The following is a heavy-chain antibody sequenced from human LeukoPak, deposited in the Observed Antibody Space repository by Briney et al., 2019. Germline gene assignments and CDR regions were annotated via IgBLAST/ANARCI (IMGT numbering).Heavy chain of an antibody. CDR1: GGSFSGYY. V-gene: IGHV4-34*01. CDR3: ARDSSSWGY. J-gene: IGHJ4*02. D-gene: IGHD6-13*01. Sequence: PSETLSLTCAVYGGSFSGYYWSWIRQPPGKGLEWIGEINHSGSTNYNPSLKSRVTISVDTSKNQFSLKLSSVTAADTAVYYCARDSSSWGYWGQGTLVTVSS. CDR2: INHSGST.